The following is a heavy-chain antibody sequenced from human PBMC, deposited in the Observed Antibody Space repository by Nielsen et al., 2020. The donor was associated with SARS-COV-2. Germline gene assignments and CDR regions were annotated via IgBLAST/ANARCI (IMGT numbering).Heavy chain of an antibody. CDR3: ARGRDTYSSGWYVGDGMDV. J-gene: IGHJ6*02. D-gene: IGHD6-19*01. Sequence: ASVKVSSKASGYTFTSYDINWVRQATGQGLEWMGWMNPNSGNTGYAQKFQGRVTMTRNTSISTAYMELSSLRSEDTAVYYCARGRDTYSSGWYVGDGMDVWGQGTTVTVSS. CDR2: MNPNSGNT. V-gene: IGHV1-8*01. CDR1: GYTFTSYD.